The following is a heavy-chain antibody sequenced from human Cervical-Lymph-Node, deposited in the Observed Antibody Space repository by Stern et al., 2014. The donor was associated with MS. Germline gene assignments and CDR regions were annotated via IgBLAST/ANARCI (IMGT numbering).Heavy chain of an antibody. CDR1: GFSVTTAGVG. CDR3: AHSRVKYCRGGTCYSSLFDY. V-gene: IGHV2-5*02. D-gene: IGHD2-15*01. CDR2: IYWDDDK. Sequence: MQSGPTLVKPTQTVTLTCTLSGFSVTTAGVGVGWIRQPPGKALEWLALIYWDDDKLYSPSLKNRLTITKDTSKNQVVLTMTNVDPVDTATYYCAHSRVKYCRGGTCYSSLFDYWGQGTLVTVSS. J-gene: IGHJ4*02.